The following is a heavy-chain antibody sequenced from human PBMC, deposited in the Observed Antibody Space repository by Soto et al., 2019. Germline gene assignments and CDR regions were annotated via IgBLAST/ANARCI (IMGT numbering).Heavy chain of an antibody. V-gene: IGHV1-18*01. Sequence: ASVKVSCKASGYTFTSYGISWVRQAPGQGLEWMGWISAYNGNTNYAQKLQGRVTMTTDTSTSTAYMDLRSLRSDDTAVYYCARVTGYYYDSMGFIVGYYYGMDVWGQGTTVTVSS. CDR1: GYTFTSYG. J-gene: IGHJ6*02. CDR3: ARVTGYYYDSMGFIVGYYYGMDV. D-gene: IGHD3-22*01. CDR2: ISAYNGNT.